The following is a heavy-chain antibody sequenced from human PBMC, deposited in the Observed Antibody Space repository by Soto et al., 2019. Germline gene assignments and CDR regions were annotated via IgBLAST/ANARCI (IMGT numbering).Heavy chain of an antibody. CDR1: GFTFSSYA. Sequence: QVQLVESGGGVVQPGRSLRLSCAASGFTFSSYAMHWVRQAPGKGLEWVAVISYDGSNKYYADSVKGRFTIYRDNSKNTLYLQMNSLRAEDTAVYYCARDKEDIVATIRRVYYYGMDVWGQGTTVTVSS. D-gene: IGHD5-12*01. CDR3: ARDKEDIVATIRRVYYYGMDV. J-gene: IGHJ6*02. V-gene: IGHV3-30-3*01. CDR2: ISYDGSNK.